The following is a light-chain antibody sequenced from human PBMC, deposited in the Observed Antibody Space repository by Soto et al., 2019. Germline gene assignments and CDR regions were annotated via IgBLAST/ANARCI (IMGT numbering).Light chain of an antibody. CDR1: QGVSRI. CDR2: GAS. V-gene: IGKV3-15*01. J-gene: IGKJ1*01. CDR3: QQYGSSLRT. Sequence: ASQGVSRILAWYQQKPGQAPRLLIYGASTRATGIPVRFSGSGSGTEFTLTISSLQSEDFAVYYCQQYGSSLRTFGQGTKVDIK.